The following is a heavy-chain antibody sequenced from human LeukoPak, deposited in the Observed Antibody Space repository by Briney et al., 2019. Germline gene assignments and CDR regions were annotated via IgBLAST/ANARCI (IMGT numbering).Heavy chain of an antibody. CDR3: ARAPGGKTVNDAFDI. V-gene: IGHV4-34*01. Sequence: SETLSLTCAVYGGSFSGYYWSWIRQPPGKGLEWIGEINHSGSTNYNPSLKSRATISVDTSKNQFSLKLSSVTAADTAVYYCARAPGGKTVNDAFDIWGQGTMVTVSS. CDR1: GGSFSGYY. CDR2: INHSGST. J-gene: IGHJ3*02. D-gene: IGHD4-23*01.